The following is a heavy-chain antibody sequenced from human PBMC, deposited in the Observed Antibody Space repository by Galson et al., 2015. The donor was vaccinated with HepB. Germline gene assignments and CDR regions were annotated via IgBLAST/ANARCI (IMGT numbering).Heavy chain of an antibody. CDR1: GFTFSSYS. V-gene: IGHV3-21*01. J-gene: IGHJ2*01. Sequence: SLRLSCAASGFTFSSYSMNWVRQAPGKGLEWVSSISSSSSYIYYADSVKGRFTISRDNAKNSLYLQMNSLRAEDTAVYYCARGRGYYWYFDLWGRGTLVTVS. CDR3: ARGRGYYWYFDL. D-gene: IGHD3-16*01. CDR2: ISSSSSYI.